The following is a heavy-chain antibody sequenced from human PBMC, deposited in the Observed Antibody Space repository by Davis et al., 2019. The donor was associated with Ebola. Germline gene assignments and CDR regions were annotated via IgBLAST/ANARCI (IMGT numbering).Heavy chain of an antibody. CDR1: GFTFSSYG. Sequence: GESLKISCAASGFTFSSYGMYWVRQAPGKGLEWVALIWYDGSYKYYADSVKGRFTISRDNSKNTLYLQMNSLRAEDTAVYYCAKLRAFTYFDYWGQGTLVTVSS. D-gene: IGHD3-16*01. CDR2: IWYDGSYK. CDR3: AKLRAFTYFDY. V-gene: IGHV3-33*06. J-gene: IGHJ4*02.